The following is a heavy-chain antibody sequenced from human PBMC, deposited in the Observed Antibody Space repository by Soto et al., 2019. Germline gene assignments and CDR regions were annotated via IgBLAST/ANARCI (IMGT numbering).Heavy chain of an antibody. CDR3: ARAGNAFCKTEGCPHYYGMDV. D-gene: IGHD2-15*01. J-gene: IGHJ6*02. V-gene: IGHV1-2*04. CDR1: GYTFTGHY. CDR2: INPNSGAT. Sequence: QVQLVQSGAELKRPGASVKVSCKASGYTFTGHYIHWVRQAPGQGPEWMGWINPNSGATRFGQKFQDWVTLTRDTSISTVYMALTRLTADDTAVYFCARAGNAFCKTEGCPHYYGMDVWGQGTTVVVS.